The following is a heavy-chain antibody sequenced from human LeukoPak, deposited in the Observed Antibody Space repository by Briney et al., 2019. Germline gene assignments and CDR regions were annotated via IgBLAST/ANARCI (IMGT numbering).Heavy chain of an antibody. Sequence: PSETLSLTCTVSGGSISSSSYYWAWIRQAPGKGLEWIGNIYHTGSTYYNPSLKSRVTIFVDTSKNHYSLKLTSVTAADTAVYYCARMWEPKGTGTYYFDYWGQGALVTVSS. CDR2: IYHTGST. CDR3: ARMWEPKGTGTYYFDY. V-gene: IGHV4-39*02. J-gene: IGHJ4*02. CDR1: GGSISSSSYY. D-gene: IGHD1-26*01.